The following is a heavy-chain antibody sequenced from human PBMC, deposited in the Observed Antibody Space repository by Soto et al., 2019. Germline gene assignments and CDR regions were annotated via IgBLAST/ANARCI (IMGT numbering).Heavy chain of an antibody. CDR3: AKNYYDSSGYDYYYGMDV. V-gene: IGHV1-8*01. CDR2: MNPNSGNT. D-gene: IGHD3-22*01. Sequence: QVQLVQSGAEVKKPGASVKVSCKASGYTFTSYDINWVRQATGQGLEWMGWMNPNSGNTGYAQKFQGRVTMTRNTSISTAYKELSSLRSEDTAVYYCAKNYYDSSGYDYYYGMDVWGQGTTVTVSS. CDR1: GYTFTSYD. J-gene: IGHJ6*02.